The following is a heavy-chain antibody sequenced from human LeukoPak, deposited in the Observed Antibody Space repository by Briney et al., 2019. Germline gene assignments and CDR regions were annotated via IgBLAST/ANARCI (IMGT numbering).Heavy chain of an antibody. D-gene: IGHD3-22*01. Sequence: GGSLRLSCAASGFTFDDYSIHWVRHAPGKGLEWVSLINEVGGQTYYTDSVKGRFTISRDHAKNSQYLQMNSLRTEATALYYCAKDMYDGDSSGFEYWGERTLGTVS. CDR2: INEVGGQT. J-gene: IGHJ4*02. CDR1: GFTFDDYS. V-gene: IGHV3-43*02. CDR3: AKDMYDGDSSGFEY.